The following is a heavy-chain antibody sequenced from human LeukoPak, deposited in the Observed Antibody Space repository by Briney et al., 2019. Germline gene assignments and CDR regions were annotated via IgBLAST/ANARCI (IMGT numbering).Heavy chain of an antibody. CDR2: IYYSGST. D-gene: IGHD6-25*01. Sequence: SQTLSLTCTVSGGSISSGGYYWSWIRQHPGKGLEWIGYIYYSGSTYYNPSLKSRVTISVDTSKNQFSLKLSSVTATDTALYYCARVVTAAGLDLWGQGILVTISS. J-gene: IGHJ5*02. CDR3: ARVVTAAGLDL. CDR1: GGSISSGGYY. V-gene: IGHV4-31*03.